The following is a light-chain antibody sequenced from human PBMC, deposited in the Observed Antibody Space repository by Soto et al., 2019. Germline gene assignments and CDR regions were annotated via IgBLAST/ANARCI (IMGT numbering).Light chain of an antibody. V-gene: IGKV3D-15*01. J-gene: IGKJ1*01. CDR1: QSVSTN. CDR3: QQYNNWPPAT. Sequence: EIVMTQSPVILSVSPGERVTLSCRASQSVSTNLAWYQQKVGQAPRLLIYDASTRATGIPARFSGSASGTEFTLTISSLLSEDFAIYYCQQYNNWPPATFGQGTKVDIK. CDR2: DAS.